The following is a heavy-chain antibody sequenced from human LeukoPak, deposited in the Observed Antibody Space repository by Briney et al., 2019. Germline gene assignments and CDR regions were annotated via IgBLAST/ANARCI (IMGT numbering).Heavy chain of an antibody. Sequence: GASLQISFKGSGFPFITYSFAWVRQMPGKGLEWVGVIYAGDSSTSYSPSFQGQVTISVDKSISTAYLQWSSLKASDSAMYYCARHSCYDSWGQGTLVTVSS. D-gene: IGHD3-16*01. V-gene: IGHV5-51*01. J-gene: IGHJ4*02. CDR1: GFPFITYS. CDR3: ARHSCYDS. CDR2: IYAGDSST.